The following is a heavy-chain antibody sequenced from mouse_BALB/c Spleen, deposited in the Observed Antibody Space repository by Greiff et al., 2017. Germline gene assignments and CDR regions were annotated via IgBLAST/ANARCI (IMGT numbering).Heavy chain of an antibody. CDR2: INPSNGRT. CDR3: ARLAIYYYGSSHYYAMDY. Sequence: QVQLQQPGAELVKPGASVKLSCKASGYTFTSYWMHWVKQRPGQGLEWIGEINPSNGRTNYNEKFKSKATLTVDTSSSTAYMQLSSLTSEDSAVYYCARLAIYYYGSSHYYAMDYWGQGTSVTVSS. CDR1: GYTFTSYW. D-gene: IGHD1-1*01. J-gene: IGHJ4*01. V-gene: IGHV1S81*02.